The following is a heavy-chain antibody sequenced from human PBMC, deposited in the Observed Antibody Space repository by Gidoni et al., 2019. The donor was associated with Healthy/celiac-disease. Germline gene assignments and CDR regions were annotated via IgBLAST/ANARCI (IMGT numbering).Heavy chain of an antibody. CDR3: ATDGDYGNYGMDV. V-gene: IGHV3-21*01. CDR2: ISSSSSYI. J-gene: IGHJ6*02. Sequence: EVQLVESGGGLVKPGGSLRLSCAASGFTFSSYSMNWVRQAPGKGLEWVSYISSSSSYIYYADSVKGRFTISRDNAKNSLYLQMNSLRAEDTAVYYCATDGDYGNYGMDVWGQGTTVTVSS. CDR1: GFTFSSYS. D-gene: IGHD4-17*01.